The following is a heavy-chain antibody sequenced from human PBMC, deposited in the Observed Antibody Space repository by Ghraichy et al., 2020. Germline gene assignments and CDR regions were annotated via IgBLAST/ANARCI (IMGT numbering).Heavy chain of an antibody. Sequence: STYYADSVKGRFTISRDNSKNTLYLQMNSLRAEDTAVYYCAKDSGQYSSVWCGDDYWG. D-gene: IGHD6-19*01. CDR3: AKDSGQYSSVWCGDDY. V-gene: IGHV3-23*01. J-gene: IGHJ4*01. CDR2: ST.